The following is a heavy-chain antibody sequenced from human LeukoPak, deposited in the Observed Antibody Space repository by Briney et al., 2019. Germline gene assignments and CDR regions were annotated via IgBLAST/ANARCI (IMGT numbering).Heavy chain of an antibody. CDR2: ISGSATST. V-gene: IGHV3-23*01. CDR3: AIPYDSSGYYYGDAFDI. J-gene: IGHJ3*02. Sequence: SGGSLRLSGAASGFTFSSYAMSWVRQAPGKGLEWVSAISGSATSTSYADSVKGRFTISRDNSKNTLYLQMNSLRAEDTAVYYCAIPYDSSGYYYGDAFDIWGQGTMVTVSS. CDR1: GFTFSSYA. D-gene: IGHD3-22*01.